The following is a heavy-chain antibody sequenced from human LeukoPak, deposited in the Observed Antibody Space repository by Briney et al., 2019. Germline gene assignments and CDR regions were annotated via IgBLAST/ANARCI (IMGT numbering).Heavy chain of an antibody. V-gene: IGHV3-64*01. J-gene: IGHJ4*02. Sequence: EGSLRLSCAASGFTFSSYAMHWVRQAPGKGPEYVSAISSNGGSTYYANSVKGRFTISRDNSKNTLYLQMGSLRAEDMAVYYCARGSDKAMAHIDYWGQGTLVTVSS. CDR3: ARGSDKAMAHIDY. D-gene: IGHD5-18*01. CDR1: GFTFSSYA. CDR2: ISSNGGST.